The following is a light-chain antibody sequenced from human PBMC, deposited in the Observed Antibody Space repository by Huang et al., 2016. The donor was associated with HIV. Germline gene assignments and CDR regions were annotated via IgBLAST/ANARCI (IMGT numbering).Light chain of an antibody. CDR1: QDISNY. CDR2: AAS. CDR3: QQMNTYPFT. J-gene: IGKJ4*01. Sequence: IQLTQSPSSLSVFVGDGATITCRASQDISNYIAWYQHKTGEAPKLLIYAASNLQSGVPSRFRGSGSGTDFTLSIASLQPEDSATYYCQQMNTYPFTFGGGSKVEIK. V-gene: IGKV1-9*01.